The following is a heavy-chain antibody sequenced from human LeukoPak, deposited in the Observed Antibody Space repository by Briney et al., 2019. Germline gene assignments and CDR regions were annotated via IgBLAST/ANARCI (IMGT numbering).Heavy chain of an antibody. CDR1: GFTFSGSA. V-gene: IGHV3-73*01. CDR2: IRSKANSYAT. CDR3: ARLYLPATRFDY. D-gene: IGHD5-24*01. J-gene: IGHJ4*02. Sequence: SGGSLRLSCAASGFTFSGSAMHWVRQASGKGLEWVGRIRSKANSYATAYAASVKGRFTISRDDSKNTAYLQMNSLKTEDTAVYYCARLYLPATRFDYWGQGTLVTVSS.